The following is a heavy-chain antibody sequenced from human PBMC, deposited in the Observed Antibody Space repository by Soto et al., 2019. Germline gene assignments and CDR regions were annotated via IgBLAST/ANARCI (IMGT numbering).Heavy chain of an antibody. J-gene: IGHJ3*02. D-gene: IGHD3-22*01. Sequence: QVQLVQSGAEVKKPGSSVKVSCKASGGTFSSYAISWVRQAPGQGLEWMGGIIPIFGTANYAQKFQGRVTITADESTSTAYMELSSLRSEHTAVYYCARDRGGGITMIVVVSPGAFDIWGQGTMVTVSS. CDR2: IIPIFGTA. V-gene: IGHV1-69*01. CDR1: GGTFSSYA. CDR3: ARDRGGGITMIVVVSPGAFDI.